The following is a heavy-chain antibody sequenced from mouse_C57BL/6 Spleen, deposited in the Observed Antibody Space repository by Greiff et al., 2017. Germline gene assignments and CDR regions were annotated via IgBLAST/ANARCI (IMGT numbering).Heavy chain of an antibody. J-gene: IGHJ4*01. Sequence: VQLVESGPGLVAPSPCLSITCTVSGFSLTSYAISWVRQPPGQGLEWLGVICTGGGTTYYSALKSSLGISKDKSKSQVCLKMNSRQPDDTTRDYCARNPLYEGYYPYAMDYWGQGTSVTVSS. CDR2: ICTGGGT. V-gene: IGHV2-9-1*01. CDR3: ARNPLYEGYYPYAMDY. CDR1: GFSLTSYA. D-gene: IGHD2-3*01.